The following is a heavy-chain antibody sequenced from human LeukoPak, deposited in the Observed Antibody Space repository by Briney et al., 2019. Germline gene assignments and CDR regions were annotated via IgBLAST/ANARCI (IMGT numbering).Heavy chain of an antibody. V-gene: IGHV4-34*01. CDR2: INHSGST. Sequence: PSETLSLTCAVYGGSFSGYYWSWIRQPPGKGLEWIGEINHSGSTNYNPSLKSRVTISVDTSKNQFSLKLSSVTAADTAVYYCARAPHVLVGAIDYWGQGTLVTVSS. CDR3: ARAPHVLVGAIDY. D-gene: IGHD1-26*01. CDR1: GGSFSGYY. J-gene: IGHJ4*02.